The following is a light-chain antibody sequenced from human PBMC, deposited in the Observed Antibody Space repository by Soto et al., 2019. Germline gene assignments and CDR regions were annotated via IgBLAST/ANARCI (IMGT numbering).Light chain of an antibody. CDR3: QQYGGSPIT. Sequence: IVLTQSPGTLSLSPGERATLSCRASQSVSSRLAWYQHKPGQVPRLLISGASSRATGIPDRFSGSGSGTDFTLTISRLEPEDFALYYCQQYGGSPITFGQGTQLEIK. J-gene: IGKJ5*01. CDR1: QSVSSR. V-gene: IGKV3-20*01. CDR2: GAS.